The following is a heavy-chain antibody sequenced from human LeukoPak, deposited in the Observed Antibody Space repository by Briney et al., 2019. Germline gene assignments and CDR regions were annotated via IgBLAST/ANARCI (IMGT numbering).Heavy chain of an antibody. J-gene: IGHJ4*02. D-gene: IGHD3-10*01. CDR1: GFTFDDYA. V-gene: IGHV3-9*01. CDR2: ISWNSGSI. Sequence: PGGSLRLSCAASGFTFDDYAMHWVRQAPGKGLEWVSGISWNSGSIGYADSVKGRFTISRDNAKNSLYLQMNSLRAEDTALYYCARGRFGENWGQGTLVTVSS. CDR3: ARGRFGEN.